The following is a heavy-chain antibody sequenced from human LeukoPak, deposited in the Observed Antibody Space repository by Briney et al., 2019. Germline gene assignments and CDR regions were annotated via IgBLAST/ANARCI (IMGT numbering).Heavy chain of an antibody. J-gene: IGHJ4*02. CDR3: VKAAVAVDY. Sequence: SETLSLTCTVSGGSISSYYWSWIRQPPGKGLEWIGYIYYSGSTNYNPSLKSRVTISLDKSKNQFSLKLTSVTAADTAVYYCVKAAVAVDYWGQGTLVTVSS. CDR2: IYYSGST. V-gene: IGHV4-59*03. D-gene: IGHD6-19*01. CDR1: GGSISSYY.